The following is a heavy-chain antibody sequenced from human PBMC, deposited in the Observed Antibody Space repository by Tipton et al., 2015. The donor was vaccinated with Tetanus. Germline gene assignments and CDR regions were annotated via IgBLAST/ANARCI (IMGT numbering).Heavy chain of an antibody. V-gene: IGHV3-74*01. Sequence: GSLRLSCEASGFTFSPYAMSWVRQAPGKGLEWVSRINPDGRRTNYADSVKGRFTISRDHAKNTVYLQMNSLRAEDTAVYFCARRSLTNYGLDVWGQGTPVTVSS. CDR2: INPDGRRT. CDR3: ARRSLTNYGLDV. D-gene: IGHD1-1*01. CDR1: GFTFSPYA. J-gene: IGHJ6*02.